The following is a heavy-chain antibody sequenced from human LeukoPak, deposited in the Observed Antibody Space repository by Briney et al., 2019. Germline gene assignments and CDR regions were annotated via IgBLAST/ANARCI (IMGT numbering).Heavy chain of an antibody. Sequence: SCKASGFTFSSYAMHWVRQAPGKGLEWVAVISYDGSNKYYADSVKGRFTISRDNSKNTLYLQMNSLRAEDTAVYYCARERSGYDGFDYWGQGTLVTVSS. CDR1: GFTFSSYA. CDR2: ISYDGSNK. J-gene: IGHJ4*02. V-gene: IGHV3-30*01. CDR3: ARERSGYDGFDY. D-gene: IGHD5-12*01.